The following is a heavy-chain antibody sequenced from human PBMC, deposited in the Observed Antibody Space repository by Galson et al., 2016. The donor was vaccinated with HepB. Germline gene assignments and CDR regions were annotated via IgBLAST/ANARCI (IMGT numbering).Heavy chain of an antibody. D-gene: IGHD6-13*01. V-gene: IGHV3-9*01. J-gene: IGHJ4*02. CDR1: GFTFDDYA. CDR2: ISWNSGSI. CDR3: AKDRGRGQQLTFDY. Sequence: SLRLSCAASGFTFDDYAMHWVRQAPGKGLEWVSGISWNSGSIGYADSVKGRFTISRDNAKNSLYLQMNNLRAEDTALYYCAKDRGRGQQLTFDYWGQGTLVTVSS.